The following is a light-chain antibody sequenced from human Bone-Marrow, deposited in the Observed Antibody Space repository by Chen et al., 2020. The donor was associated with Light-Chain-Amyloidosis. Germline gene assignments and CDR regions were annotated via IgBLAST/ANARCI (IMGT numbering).Light chain of an antibody. CDR2: EVT. CDR3: SSYTITNTLV. Sequence: QSALTQPASVSGSPGQSITIPCTGTSSDVGGDNHVSWYQQHPDKAPKLMIYEVTNRPSWVPDRFSGSKSDNTASLTISGLKTEDEADYFCSSYTITNTLVFGSGTRVTVL. CDR1: SSDVGGDNH. J-gene: IGLJ1*01. V-gene: IGLV2-14*01.